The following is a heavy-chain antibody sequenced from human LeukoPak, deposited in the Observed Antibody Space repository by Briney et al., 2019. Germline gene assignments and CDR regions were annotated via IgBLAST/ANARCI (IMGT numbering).Heavy chain of an antibody. CDR2: IYYSGST. CDR1: GGSISSYY. Sequence: SETLSLTCTVSGGSISSYYWSWIRQPPGKGLEWIGYIYYSGSTNYNPSLKSRVTISVDTSKNQFSLKLSSVTAADTAVYYCAGPLGATTPYYYYGMDVWGQGTTVTVSS. D-gene: IGHD1-26*01. CDR3: AGPLGATTPYYYYGMDV. V-gene: IGHV4-59*01. J-gene: IGHJ6*02.